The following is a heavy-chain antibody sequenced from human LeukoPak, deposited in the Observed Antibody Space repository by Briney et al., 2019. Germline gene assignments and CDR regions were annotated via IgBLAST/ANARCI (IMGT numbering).Heavy chain of an antibody. Sequence: PPGGSLRLSCAASGFTFSSYGMSWVRQAPGKGLEWVAIIKQEGGEKYYLDSGKGRFTISRDNAKNSLYLQMNSLSAEDTAVYYCAELGITMIGGVWGKGTPVTISS. CDR3: AELGITMIGGV. CDR2: IKQEGGEK. CDR1: GFTFSSYG. V-gene: IGHV3-7*01. J-gene: IGHJ6*04. D-gene: IGHD3-10*02.